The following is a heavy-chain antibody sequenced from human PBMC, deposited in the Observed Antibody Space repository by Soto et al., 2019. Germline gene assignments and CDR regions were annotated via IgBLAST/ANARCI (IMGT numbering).Heavy chain of an antibody. J-gene: IGHJ4*02. CDR2: INHSGST. Sequence: PSETLSLTCAVYGGSFSGYYWSWIRQPPGKGLEWIGEINHSGSTNYNPSLKSRVTISVDTSKNQFSLKLSSVTAADTAVYYCAGRITSSSSFDYWGQGTLVTSPQ. V-gene: IGHV4-34*01. CDR3: AGRITSSSSFDY. CDR1: GGSFSGYY. D-gene: IGHD6-13*01.